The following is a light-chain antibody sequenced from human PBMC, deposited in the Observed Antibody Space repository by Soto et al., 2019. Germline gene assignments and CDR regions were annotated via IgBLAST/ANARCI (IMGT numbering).Light chain of an antibody. J-gene: IGKJ2*01. CDR2: DVS. Sequence: DIQMTQSPSSLSASLGDRVTISCRASQGISTYLAWYQQKPGIAPTLLISDVSRLESGVPSRFSGSGSGTEFTLTISGQQPDDFATYYCHQYNYLHTFGQGTKLEIK. CDR3: HQYNYLHT. V-gene: IGKV1-5*01. CDR1: QGISTY.